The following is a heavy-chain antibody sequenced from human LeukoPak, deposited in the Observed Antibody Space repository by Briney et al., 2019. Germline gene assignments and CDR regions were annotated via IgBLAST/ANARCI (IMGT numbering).Heavy chain of an antibody. D-gene: IGHD3-22*01. V-gene: IGHV4-34*01. CDR2: INPSGST. J-gene: IGHJ6*03. Sequence: SETLSLTCAVYGGSFSGYHWTWIRQSPGKGLEWIGDINPSGSTYYNPSLKSRLTISVDTSKNQFSLKLRSVTAADTAVHYCARGRHDITMIVVVMTSVSYYLDVWGKGTTVTVS. CDR3: ARGRHDITMIVVVMTSVSYYLDV. CDR1: GGSFSGYH.